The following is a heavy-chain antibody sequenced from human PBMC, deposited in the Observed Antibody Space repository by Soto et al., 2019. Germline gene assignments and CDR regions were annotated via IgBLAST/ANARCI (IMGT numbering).Heavy chain of an antibody. V-gene: IGHV1-2*02. CDR3: ERDLIVDGPDNYAMDV. CDR1: GYSLRGNY. CDR2: INPNSSGT. Sequence: ASVKVSCKASGYSLRGNYIHWVRQTPGQGLEWMGWINPNSSGTVYAQKFQGRVTMTTDTSLTTVYMQLNRLTSDDSAVYYCERDLIVDGPDNYAMDVWGQGTTVTVSS. D-gene: IGHD3-22*01. J-gene: IGHJ6*02.